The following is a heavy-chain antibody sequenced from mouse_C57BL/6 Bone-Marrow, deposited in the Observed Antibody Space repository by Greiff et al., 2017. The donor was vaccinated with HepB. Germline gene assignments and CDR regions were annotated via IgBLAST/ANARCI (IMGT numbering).Heavy chain of an antibody. J-gene: IGHJ1*03. Sequence: EVQLKESGPGLVKPSQSLSLTCSVTGYSITSGYYWNWIRQFPGNKLEWMGYISYDGSNNYNPSLKNRISITRDTSKNQFFLKLNSVTTEDTATYYCARLTGTDWYFDVWGTGTTVTVSS. CDR2: ISYDGSN. V-gene: IGHV3-6*01. D-gene: IGHD4-1*01. CDR3: ARLTGTDWYFDV. CDR1: GYSITSGYY.